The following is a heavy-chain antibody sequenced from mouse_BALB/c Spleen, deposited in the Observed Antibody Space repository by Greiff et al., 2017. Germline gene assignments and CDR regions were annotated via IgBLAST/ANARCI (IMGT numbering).Heavy chain of an antibody. J-gene: IGHJ3*01. Sequence: EVKLVESGGGLVQPGGSLKLSCAASGFTFSSYTMSWVRQTPEKRLEWVAYISNGGGSTYYPDTVKGRFTISRDNAKNTLYLQMSSLKSEDTAMYYCAREDGNYFAWFAYWGQGTLVTVSA. CDR2: ISNGGGST. V-gene: IGHV5-12-2*01. D-gene: IGHD2-1*01. CDR3: AREDGNYFAWFAY. CDR1: GFTFSSYT.